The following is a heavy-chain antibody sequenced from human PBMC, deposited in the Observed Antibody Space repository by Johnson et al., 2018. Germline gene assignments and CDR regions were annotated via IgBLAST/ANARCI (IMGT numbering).Heavy chain of an antibody. CDR2: IIPIFGTA. V-gene: IGHV1-69*12. CDR3: ASGDFMAARPSDYGMDV. D-gene: IGHD6-6*01. J-gene: IGHJ6*02. Sequence: QVQLVQSGAEVKKPGSSVKVSCKASGGTFSSYAISWVRQAPGQGLEWMGGIIPIFGTANYAQKFQGRVTITADESTSTAYMELSSLRSEATAVYYCASGDFMAARPSDYGMDVWGQGTTVTVSS. CDR1: GGTFSSYA.